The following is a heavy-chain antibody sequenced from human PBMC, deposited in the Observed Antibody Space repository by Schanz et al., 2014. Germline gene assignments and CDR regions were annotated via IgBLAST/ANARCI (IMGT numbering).Heavy chain of an antibody. Sequence: EVQLVESGGGLVQPGGSLRLSCAASGFTFSTYWMSWVRQAPGKGLEWMDNIKQDESERSYVDSVKGRFTITRDNAKKSLYLHMNSPTAEYTAVYSCASDKGGSYHFDYWGQGTLVTVSS. V-gene: IGHV3-7*01. CDR1: GFTFSTYW. CDR2: IKQDESER. CDR3: ASDKGGSYHFDY. J-gene: IGHJ4*02. D-gene: IGHD3-3*01.